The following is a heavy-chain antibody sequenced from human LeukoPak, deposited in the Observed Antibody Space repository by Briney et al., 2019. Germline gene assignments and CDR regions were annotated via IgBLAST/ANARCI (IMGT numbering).Heavy chain of an antibody. Sequence: PSETLSLTCTVSGGSISSSSYYWGWIRQPPGKGLEWIGEINHSGSTNYNPSLKSRVTMSVDTSKKQFSLRLSSVTAADTAVYYCARTPIYYFDNSGYYNWGQGTLVTVSS. CDR2: INHSGST. CDR1: GGSISSSSYY. J-gene: IGHJ4*02. D-gene: IGHD3-22*01. CDR3: ARTPIYYFDNSGYYN. V-gene: IGHV4-39*07.